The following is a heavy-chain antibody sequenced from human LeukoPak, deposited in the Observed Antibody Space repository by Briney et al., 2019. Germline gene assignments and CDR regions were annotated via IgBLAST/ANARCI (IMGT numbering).Heavy chain of an antibody. CDR1: GGSVSSGSYY. D-gene: IGHD6-19*01. Sequence: ASETLSLTCTVSGGSVSSGSYYWNWIRQPPGKGLEWIGYFYYSGSTNYNPSLKSRVTISLDPSKNQFSLKLSSVTAADTAVYYCARSPNSSGWYTYWGQGTLVTVSS. CDR2: FYYSGST. CDR3: ARSPNSSGWYTY. V-gene: IGHV4-61*01. J-gene: IGHJ4*02.